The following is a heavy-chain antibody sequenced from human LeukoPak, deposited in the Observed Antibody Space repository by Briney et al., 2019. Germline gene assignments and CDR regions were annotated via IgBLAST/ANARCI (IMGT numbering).Heavy chain of an antibody. CDR2: ISAYNGNT. CDR1: GYTCTSYG. V-gene: IGHV1-18*01. D-gene: IGHD3-10*01. J-gene: IGHJ4*02. Sequence: ASVKLSCKAAGYTCTSYGISWVRHGPGQGLEWGGWISAYNGNTNYAQKLQARVTMTTDTSTSTAYMELRSLRSDDTAVYYCARDSGSGSYYSWDYWGQGTLVTVSS. CDR3: ARDSGSGSYYSWDY.